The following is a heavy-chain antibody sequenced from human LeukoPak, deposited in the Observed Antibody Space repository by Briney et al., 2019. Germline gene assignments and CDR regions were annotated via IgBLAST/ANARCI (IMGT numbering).Heavy chain of an antibody. J-gene: IGHJ4*02. V-gene: IGHV4-4*07. CDR2: IFISRST. CDR3: ARATHSGSLAPFDF. D-gene: IGHD1-26*01. Sequence: SETLSLTCTVSGGSISSYQWNWIRQPAGKGLEWIGRIFISRSTNYNPSLKSRVTMSVDTSKNQFSLKLSSVTAADTAVYYCARATHSGSLAPFDFWGQGTLVTVSS. CDR1: GGSISSYQ.